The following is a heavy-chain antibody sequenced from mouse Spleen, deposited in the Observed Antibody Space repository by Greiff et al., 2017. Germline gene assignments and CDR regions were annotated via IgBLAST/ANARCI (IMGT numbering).Heavy chain of an antibody. CDR2: ISSGGGST. CDR3: ARLLRPLYAMDY. CDR1: GFAFSSYD. V-gene: IGHV5-12-1*01. D-gene: IGHD1-2*01. J-gene: IGHJ4*01. Sequence: EVMLVESGGGLVKPGGSLKLSCAASGFAFSSYDMSWVRQTPEKRLEWVAYISSGGGSTYYPDTVKGRFTISRDNAKNTLYLQMSSLKSEDTAMYYCARLLRPLYAMDYWGQGTSVTVSS.